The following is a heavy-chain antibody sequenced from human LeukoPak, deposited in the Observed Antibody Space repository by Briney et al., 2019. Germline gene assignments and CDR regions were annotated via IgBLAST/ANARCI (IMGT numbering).Heavy chain of an antibody. CDR1: GGSISSSSYY. V-gene: IGHV4-39*01. CDR3: ARRPDYCSGTSCYFDY. Sequence: PSETLSLTCTVSGGSISSSSYYWGWIRQPPGKGLEWIGSIYYSGSTYYNPSLKSRVTISVDTSKNQFSLKLSSVTAADTAVYYCARRPDYCSGTSCYFDYWGQGTLVTVSS. CDR2: IYYSGST. D-gene: IGHD2-2*01. J-gene: IGHJ4*02.